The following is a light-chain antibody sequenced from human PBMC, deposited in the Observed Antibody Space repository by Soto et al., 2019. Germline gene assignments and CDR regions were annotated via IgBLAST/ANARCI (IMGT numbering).Light chain of an antibody. J-gene: IGKJ1*01. CDR3: HQSDSTPGT. V-gene: IGKV1-39*01. CDR2: AAS. Sequence: DIQMTQAPSSLSASVGDRVTITFRASQSISSYLNWYQQKPWKAHKLLIYAASSLQSGVPSRFSGIGSGTDFTLTISSLQPEDFVTYYCHQSDSTPGTFGQGPRVEIK. CDR1: QSISSY.